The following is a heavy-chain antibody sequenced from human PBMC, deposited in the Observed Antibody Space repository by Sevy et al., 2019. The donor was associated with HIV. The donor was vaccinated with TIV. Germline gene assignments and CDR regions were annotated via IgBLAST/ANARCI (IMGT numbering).Heavy chain of an antibody. Sequence: ASVKVSCKVSGYTLTELSMHWVRQAPGKGLEWMGGIDPEDGETIYAQKFQGRVTMTEDTSTDTAYMELSSLRSEDTAVYYCATGDVSDYDFWSGYPPGLGYWGQGTLVTVSS. CDR1: GYTLTELS. J-gene: IGHJ4*02. D-gene: IGHD3-3*01. V-gene: IGHV1-24*01. CDR2: IDPEDGET. CDR3: ATGDVSDYDFWSGYPPGLGY.